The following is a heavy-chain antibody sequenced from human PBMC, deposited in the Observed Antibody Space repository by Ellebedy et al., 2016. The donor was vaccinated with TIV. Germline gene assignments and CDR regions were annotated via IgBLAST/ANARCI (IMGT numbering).Heavy chain of an antibody. CDR2: IDPTDSYT. V-gene: IGHV5-10-1*01. CDR3: TRRTSSGYDY. Sequence: GESLKISCKGSGYRFTSYWIGWVRQMPGKGLEWMGKIDPTDSYTNYSPSFQGHVTISADKSISTAYLQWSGLKASDTAMYYCTRRTSSGYDYWGQGTLVTVSS. D-gene: IGHD6-19*01. J-gene: IGHJ4*02. CDR1: GYRFTSYW.